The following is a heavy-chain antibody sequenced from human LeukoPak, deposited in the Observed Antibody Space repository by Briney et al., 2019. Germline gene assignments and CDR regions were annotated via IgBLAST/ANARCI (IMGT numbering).Heavy chain of an antibody. V-gene: IGHV1-18*04. J-gene: IGHJ4*02. CDR2: ISAYNGNT. CDR1: GYTFTGYY. Sequence: ASVKVSCKASGYTFTGYYMHWVRQAPGQGLEWMGWISAYNGNTNYAQKLQGRVTMTTDTSTSTAYMELRSLRSDDTAVYYCARGRFLAGTTGDYWGQGTLVTVSS. CDR3: ARGRFLAGTTGDY. D-gene: IGHD1-1*01.